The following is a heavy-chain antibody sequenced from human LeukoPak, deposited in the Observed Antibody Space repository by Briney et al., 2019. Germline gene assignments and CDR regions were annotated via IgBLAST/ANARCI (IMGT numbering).Heavy chain of an antibody. CDR3: AGEPGDIVVVPAAIGIWFDP. D-gene: IGHD2-2*01. CDR2: ISAYNGNT. CDR1: GYTLTSYG. J-gene: IGHJ5*02. Sequence: ASVKVSCKASGYTLTSYGISWVRQAPGQGLEWMGWISAYNGNTNYAQKLQGRVTMTTDTSTSTAYMELRSLRSDDTAVYYCAGEPGDIVVVPAAIGIWFDPWGQGTLVTVSS. V-gene: IGHV1-18*04.